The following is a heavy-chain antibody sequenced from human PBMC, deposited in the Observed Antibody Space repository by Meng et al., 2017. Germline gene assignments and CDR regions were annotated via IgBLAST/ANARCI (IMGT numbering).Heavy chain of an antibody. CDR1: GFTFSSYA. V-gene: IGHV3-30*01. Sequence: GESLKISCAASGFTFSSYAMHWVRQAPGKGLEWVAVISYDGSNKYYADSVKGRFTISRDNSKNTLYLQMNSLRAEDTAAYYCARDESLRFLEWLLNFTTYYYYGMDVWGQGTTVTVSS. D-gene: IGHD3-3*01. CDR2: ISYDGSNK. CDR3: ARDESLRFLEWLLNFTTYYYYGMDV. J-gene: IGHJ6*02.